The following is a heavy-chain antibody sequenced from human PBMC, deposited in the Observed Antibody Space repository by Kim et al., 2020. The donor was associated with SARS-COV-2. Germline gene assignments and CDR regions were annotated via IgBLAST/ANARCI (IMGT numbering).Heavy chain of an antibody. CDR3: GRSNGCVDY. D-gene: IGHD3-22*01. Sequence: KGRFTISRDNAKNTLYLQMNSLRAEDTAVYYCGRSNGCVDYWGQGPLVTVSS. J-gene: IGHJ4*02. V-gene: IGHV3-74*01.